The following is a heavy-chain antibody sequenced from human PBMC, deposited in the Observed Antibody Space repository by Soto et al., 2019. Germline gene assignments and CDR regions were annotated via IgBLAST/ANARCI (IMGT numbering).Heavy chain of an antibody. V-gene: IGHV3-23*01. D-gene: IGHD2-8*01. CDR2: IGDSGGVT. J-gene: IGHJ2*01. Sequence: EVQLLESGGGLVQPGGSLRLSCAASGFTFSVYPMAWVRQAPGTGLVWVSSIGDSGGVTYYADSVKGRFTISRDNSQNTLFLQMNILGAEDTAVYYCAKYILECANGVCNRSFDLWGRGTLVTVSS. CDR1: GFTFSVYP. CDR3: AKYILECANGVCNRSFDL.